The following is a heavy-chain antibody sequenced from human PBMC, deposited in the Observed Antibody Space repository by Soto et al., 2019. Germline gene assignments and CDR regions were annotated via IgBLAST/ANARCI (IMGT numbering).Heavy chain of an antibody. CDR2: ITSSGTTI. D-gene: IGHD3-22*01. J-gene: IGHJ4*02. CDR3: ASSPYFYDTSGRLYYFDY. Sequence: VGSLRLSCAASGFTFSSYEMNWVRQAPGKGLEWVSYITSSGTTIYYADSVKGRFTISRDNAKNSLYLQMNSLRAEDTAVYYCASSPYFYDTSGRLYYFDYWGQGTLVTVSS. CDR1: GFTFSSYE. V-gene: IGHV3-48*03.